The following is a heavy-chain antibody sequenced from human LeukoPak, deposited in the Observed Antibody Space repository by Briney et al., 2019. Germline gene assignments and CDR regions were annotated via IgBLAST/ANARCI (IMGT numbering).Heavy chain of an antibody. D-gene: IGHD6-13*01. Sequence: ASVKVSCKASGYTFTSYDINWVRQATGQGLEWMGWMNPNSGTTGYAQKFQGRVTITRNTSISTAYMELSSLRSEDTAVYYCARVRSSSRTQHRNWFDPWGQGTLVTVSS. CDR1: GYTFTSYD. CDR3: ARVRSSSRTQHRNWFDP. J-gene: IGHJ5*02. CDR2: MNPNSGTT. V-gene: IGHV1-8*03.